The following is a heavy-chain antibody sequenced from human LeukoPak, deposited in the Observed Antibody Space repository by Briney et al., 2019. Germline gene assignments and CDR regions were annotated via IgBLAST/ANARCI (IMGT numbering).Heavy chain of an antibody. J-gene: IGHJ3*02. V-gene: IGHV1-18*01. CDR1: GYTFISYS. Sequence: ASVKVSCKASGYTFISYSINWVRQAPGQGLECMGWISAYNGNTNYVQNLQGRVTMTTDTSTSTAYLELRSLRSDDTAVYYCARRDYNDAFDIWGQGTMVTVSS. CDR3: ARRDYNDAFDI. D-gene: IGHD4-11*01. CDR2: ISAYNGNT.